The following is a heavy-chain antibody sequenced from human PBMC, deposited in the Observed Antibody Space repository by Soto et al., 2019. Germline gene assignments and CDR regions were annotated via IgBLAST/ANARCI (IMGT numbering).Heavy chain of an antibody. Sequence: GGYLRLSCAASGFTFSNYAMHWVRQAPGRGLQWVAVISHEESNKFYADSVKGRFTISRDNSKNTLYLQMNSLRADDTAVYYRAIDWSRLRAAYSHDFWGPGPLVTVSS. J-gene: IGHJ4*02. CDR2: ISHEESNK. V-gene: IGHV3-30*04. CDR1: GFTFSNYA. CDR3: AIDWSRLRAAYSHDF. D-gene: IGHD2-21*01.